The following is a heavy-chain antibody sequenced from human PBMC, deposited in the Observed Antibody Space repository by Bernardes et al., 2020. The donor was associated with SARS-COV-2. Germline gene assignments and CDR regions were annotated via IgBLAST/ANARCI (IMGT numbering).Heavy chain of an antibody. V-gene: IGHV4-31*03. CDR2: IYYSGST. CDR1: GGSISSGGYY. J-gene: IGHJ6*02. Sequence: SQTLSPTCTVSGGSISSGGYYWSWIRQHPGKGLEWIGYIYYSGSTYYNPSLKSRVTISVDTSKNQFSLKLSSVTAADTAVYYCARESVLRYFDWDYYYYGMDVWGQGTTVTVSS. CDR3: ARESVLRYFDWDYYYYGMDV. D-gene: IGHD3-9*01.